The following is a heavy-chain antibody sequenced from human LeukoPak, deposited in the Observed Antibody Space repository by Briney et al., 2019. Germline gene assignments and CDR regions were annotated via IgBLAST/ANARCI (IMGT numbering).Heavy chain of an antibody. CDR2: VYTSGKT. D-gene: IGHD1-14*01. CDR1: GGSISGYS. V-gene: IGHV4-4*07. J-gene: IGHJ5*02. Sequence: PSETLSLTCIVSGGSISGYSWRWIRQSAGRGLEWVGRVYTSGKTNYNPSFKSRVTILIDTSKKQFSLERSSVTAADTAVDYCARDNRVGPWGQGTLVTVSS. CDR3: ARDNRVGP.